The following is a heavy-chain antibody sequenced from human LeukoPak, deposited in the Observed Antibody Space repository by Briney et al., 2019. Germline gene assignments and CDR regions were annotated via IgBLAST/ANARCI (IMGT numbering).Heavy chain of an antibody. Sequence: SETPSLTCAVYGGSFSGYYWSWIRQPPGKGLEWIGEINHSGSTNYNPSLKSRVTISVDTSKNQFSLKLSSVTAADTAVYYCASLRVVPAAMGTFDYWGQGTLVTVSS. CDR1: GGSFSGYY. J-gene: IGHJ4*02. CDR3: ASLRVVPAAMGTFDY. V-gene: IGHV4-34*01. CDR2: INHSGST. D-gene: IGHD2-2*01.